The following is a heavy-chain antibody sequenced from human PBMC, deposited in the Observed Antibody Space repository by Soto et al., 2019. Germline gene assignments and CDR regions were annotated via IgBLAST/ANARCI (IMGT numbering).Heavy chain of an antibody. J-gene: IGHJ6*02. CDR3: ARVTIGARTEYFYYYRLDV. CDR2: INAGNGNT. V-gene: IGHV1-3*01. CDR1: GYTFTNYA. D-gene: IGHD6-6*01. Sequence: ASVKVSCKASGYTFTNYAIQWVRQAPGQSLEWMGWINAGNGNTKFSQKFQGRVTITRDTSASTAYMELSSLRSEDTATYYCARVTIGARTEYFYYYRLDVWGQGTTVTVSS.